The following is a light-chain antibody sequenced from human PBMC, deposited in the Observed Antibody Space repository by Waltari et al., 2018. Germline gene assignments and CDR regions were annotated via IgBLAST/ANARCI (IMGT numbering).Light chain of an antibody. CDR3: AAWDDSLSGLNWV. J-gene: IGLJ3*02. V-gene: IGLV1-47*01. CDR1: SSNIGSNY. Sequence: QSVLTQPPSASGTPGQRVTISCSGSSSNIGSNYVYWYQQLPGTAPKLLIYRNNQRPSGVPDRFSGSKCGTSASLAISGLRSEDEADYYCAAWDDSLSGLNWVFGGGTKLTVL. CDR2: RNN.